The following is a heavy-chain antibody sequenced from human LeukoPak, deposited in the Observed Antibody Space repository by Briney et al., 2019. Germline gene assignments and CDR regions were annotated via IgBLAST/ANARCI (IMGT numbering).Heavy chain of an antibody. CDR2: IYTSGST. V-gene: IGHV4-4*07. D-gene: IGHD3-10*01. CDR3: ARDRKGTMVRGAVYNWFDP. J-gene: IGHJ5*02. CDR1: GGSISSYY. Sequence: PSETLSLTCTVSGGSISSYYWSWIRQPAGKGLEWIGRIYTSGSTNYNASLKSRVTISVDKSKNQFSLKLSSVTAADTAVYYCARDRKGTMVRGAVYNWFDPWGQGTLVTVSS.